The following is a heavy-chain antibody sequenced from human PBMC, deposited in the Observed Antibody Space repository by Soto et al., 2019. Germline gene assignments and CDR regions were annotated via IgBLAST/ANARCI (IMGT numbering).Heavy chain of an antibody. CDR2: IYHSGST. CDR3: ARTPWILTYGMDV. J-gene: IGHJ6*02. Sequence: SETLSLTCAVSGGSISSGGYSWSWIRQPPGKGLEWIGYIYHSGSTYYNPSLKSRVTISVDRSKNQFSLKLSSVTAADTAVYYCARTPWILTYGMDVWGQGTTVTVS. V-gene: IGHV4-30-2*01. CDR1: GGSISSGGYS. D-gene: IGHD5-18*01.